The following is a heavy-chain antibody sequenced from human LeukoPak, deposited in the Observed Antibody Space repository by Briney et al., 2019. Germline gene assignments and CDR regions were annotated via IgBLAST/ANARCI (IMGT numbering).Heavy chain of an antibody. J-gene: IGHJ4*02. Sequence: SETLSLTCTVSGGSISSSSYSWGWIRQPPGKGLEWIGSIYYSGSTYYNPSLKSRVTISVDTSKNQFSLKLSSVTAADTAVYYCATPYSSPWDFDYWGQGTLVTVSS. CDR3: ATPYSSPWDFDY. CDR2: IYYSGST. D-gene: IGHD6-6*01. CDR1: GGSISSSSYS. V-gene: IGHV4-39*01.